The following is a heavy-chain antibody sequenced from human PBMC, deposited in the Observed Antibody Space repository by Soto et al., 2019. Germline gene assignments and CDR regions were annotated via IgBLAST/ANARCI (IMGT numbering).Heavy chain of an antibody. CDR2: ITATGDRT. V-gene: IGHV3-23*01. CDR1: GFRFSSYS. J-gene: IGHJ4*02. CDR3: ATMNGYFEY. Sequence: PGGSRRLSGADSGFRFSSYSMSWAGKAPGKRLKRVAAITATGDRTYYADSVTGRFTISRNNSKQTHYIQMTTLRAEDTAMYYCATMNGYFEYWGQGTPVTVSS. D-gene: IGHD3-22*01.